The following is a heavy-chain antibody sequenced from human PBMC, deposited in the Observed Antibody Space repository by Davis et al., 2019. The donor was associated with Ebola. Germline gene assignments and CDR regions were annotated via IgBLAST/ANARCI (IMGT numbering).Heavy chain of an antibody. CDR1: GFIFDDFA. Sequence: PGGSLRLSCEASGFIFDDFAMHWVRQAPGKGLEWVSAISWNSGSVGYEDSVKGRFTISRDNAKNCLYLEMKSLRAEDTALDYCAKEAYSSSWGGPNYGMDVWGKGSTVTVSS. D-gene: IGHD6-13*01. J-gene: IGHJ6*04. CDR2: ISWNSGSV. V-gene: IGHV3-9*01. CDR3: AKEAYSSSWGGPNYGMDV.